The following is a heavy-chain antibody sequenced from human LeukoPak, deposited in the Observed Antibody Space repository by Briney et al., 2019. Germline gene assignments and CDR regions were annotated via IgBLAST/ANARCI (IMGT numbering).Heavy chain of an antibody. CDR3: AKSDGRARIKYGLDV. CDR1: GFTFNSYA. D-gene: IGHD3-16*01. Sequence: PGGSLRLSCAASGFTFNSYAMTWVRQAPGKGLEWVSGISGSGDRTFYADSVRGRFTISRDNAKNTLYLQMNTLRAEDTAVYYCAKSDGRARIKYGLDVWGHGTTVTVSS. V-gene: IGHV3-23*01. J-gene: IGHJ6*02. CDR2: ISGSGDRT.